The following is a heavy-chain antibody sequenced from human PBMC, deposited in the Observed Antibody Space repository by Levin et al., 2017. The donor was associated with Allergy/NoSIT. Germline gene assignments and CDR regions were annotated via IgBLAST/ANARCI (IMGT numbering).Heavy chain of an antibody. V-gene: IGHV1-46*01. D-gene: IGHD6-19*01. Sequence: ASVKVSCKASGYTFTNYYLHWVRQAPGQGLEWMGMINPNDGRTSYAQKFQGRVTMTRDTSTNTVYMELSSLRSEDTAIYYCARDTGSGCPDYWGQGTLVSVSS. CDR1: GYTFTNYY. CDR3: ARDTGSGCPDY. J-gene: IGHJ4*02. CDR2: INPNDGRT.